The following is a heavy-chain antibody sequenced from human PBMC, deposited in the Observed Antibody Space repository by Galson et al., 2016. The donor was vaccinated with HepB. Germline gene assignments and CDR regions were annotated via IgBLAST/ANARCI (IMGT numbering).Heavy chain of an antibody. D-gene: IGHD6-19*01. V-gene: IGHV3-48*04. J-gene: IGHJ4*02. CDR2: ISSSGSTI. Sequence: SLRLSCAASGFTFSSYWMSWVRQAPGKELEWVSYISSSGSTIKDADSVKGRFTISRDNAKNSLYLQMNSLRAEDTAVYYCARDTSSGWYWIYFDYWGQGTLVTVSS. CDR1: GFTFSSYW. CDR3: ARDTSSGWYWIYFDY.